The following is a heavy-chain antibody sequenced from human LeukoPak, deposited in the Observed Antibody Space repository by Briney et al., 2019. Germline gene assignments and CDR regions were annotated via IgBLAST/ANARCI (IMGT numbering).Heavy chain of an antibody. CDR2: IYYSGST. CDR3: ARAREYYDSSGYYFFGY. V-gene: IGHV4-61*01. J-gene: IGHJ4*02. Sequence: SETLSLTCTISGGSVSGGSYYWSWIRQPPGKGLEWIGYIYYSGSTNYNPSLKSRVTISVDTSKNQFSLKLSSVTAADTAVYYCARAREYYDSSGYYFFGYWGQGTLVTVSS. D-gene: IGHD3-22*01. CDR1: GGSVSGGSYY.